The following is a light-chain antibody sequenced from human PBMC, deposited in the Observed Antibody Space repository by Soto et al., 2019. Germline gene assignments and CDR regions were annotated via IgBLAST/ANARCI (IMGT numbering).Light chain of an antibody. CDR1: QSVSSN. Sequence: EIVMTQSPATLSVSPWERATLSCRASQSVSSNLAWYQQKPGQAPRLLIYGASTRATGIPARFSGSGSGTEFTLTISSLQSEDFAVYYCQQYNNWPTFTFGPGTKVDIK. V-gene: IGKV3-15*01. CDR2: GAS. CDR3: QQYNNWPTFT. J-gene: IGKJ3*01.